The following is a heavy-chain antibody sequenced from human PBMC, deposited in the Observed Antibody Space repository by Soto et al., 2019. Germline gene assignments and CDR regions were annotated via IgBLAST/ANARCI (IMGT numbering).Heavy chain of an antibody. CDR2: IYHSGST. CDR3: ARTTGYCSSTSCQDPFDY. D-gene: IGHD2-2*01. J-gene: IGHJ4*02. Sequence: SETLSLTCAVSGGSISSSNWWSWVRQPPGKGLEWIGEIYHSGSTNYNPSLKSRVTISVDKSKNQFSLKLSSVTAADTAVYYCARTTGYCSSTSCQDPFDYWGQGTLVTVSS. CDR1: GGSISSSNW. V-gene: IGHV4-4*02.